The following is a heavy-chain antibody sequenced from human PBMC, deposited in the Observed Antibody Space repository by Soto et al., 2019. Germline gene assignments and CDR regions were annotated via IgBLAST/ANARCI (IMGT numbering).Heavy chain of an antibody. J-gene: IGHJ5*02. D-gene: IGHD3-22*01. CDR2: MYSTGST. CDR1: VATSPSDN. CDR3: ARGFYDTGGYSSPFDI. Sequence: SETLSLTSSVSVATSPSDNWNGIRPPPGKRLEWIGYMYSTGSTRYNPSLGSRVTFSVDASKNQFSLNLSSVTAADTAVYYCARGFYDTGGYSSPFDIWGQG. V-gene: IGHV4-59*01.